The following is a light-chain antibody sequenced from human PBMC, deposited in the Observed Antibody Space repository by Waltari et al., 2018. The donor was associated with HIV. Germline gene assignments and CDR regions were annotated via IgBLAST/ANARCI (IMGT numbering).Light chain of an antibody. CDR2: SNN. CDR1: SPNIRSNT. Sequence: QSVLTQPPSASGTPGQRVTISCSGSSPNIRSNTVTWYQQLPGTAPKLLIYSNNQRPSGVPDRFSGSKSGTSASLAISGLQSEDEADYYCAAWDDSLNVLFGGGTKLTVL. V-gene: IGLV1-44*01. CDR3: AAWDDSLNVL. J-gene: IGLJ2*01.